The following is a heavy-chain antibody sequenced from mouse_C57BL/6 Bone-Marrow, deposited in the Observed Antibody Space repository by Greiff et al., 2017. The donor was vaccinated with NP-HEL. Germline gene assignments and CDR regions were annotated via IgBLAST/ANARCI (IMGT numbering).Heavy chain of an antibody. V-gene: IGHV1-15*01. Sequence: VQRVESGAELVRPGASVTLSCKASGYTFTDYEMHWVKQTPVHGLEWIGAIDPETGGTAYNQKFKGKAILTADKSSSTAYMELRSLTSEDSAVYYCTRKFIRDYWGQGTTLTVSS. CDR1: GYTFTDYE. J-gene: IGHJ2*01. CDR3: TRKFIRDY. D-gene: IGHD1-1*01. CDR2: IDPETGGT.